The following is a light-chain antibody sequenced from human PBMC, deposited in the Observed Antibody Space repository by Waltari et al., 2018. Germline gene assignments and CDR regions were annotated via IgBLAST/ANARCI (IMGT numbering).Light chain of an antibody. CDR3: SSRTSGSTRVV. CDR1: SRDVGGYNF. V-gene: IGLV2-14*03. CDR2: DVS. Sequence: QSALTQPASVSGSPGQSITISCTGSSRDVGGYNFVSWYQQHPGKVPKLMIYDVSTRPSGVSNRFAGAKSGNTASLTISGVQAEDEADYYCSSRTSGSTRVVFGGGTKLTVL. J-gene: IGLJ2*01.